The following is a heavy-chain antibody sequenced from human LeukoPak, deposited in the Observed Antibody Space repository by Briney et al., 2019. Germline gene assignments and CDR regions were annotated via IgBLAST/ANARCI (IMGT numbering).Heavy chain of an antibody. D-gene: IGHD6-19*01. Sequence: SETLSLTCAVYGGSFSGYYWSWIRQPPGKGLEWIGEINHSGSTNYNPSLKSRVTISVDTSKNQFSLRLTSVTAADTAMYFCAREDMAGKFDYWGQGILVTVSS. CDR2: INHSGST. J-gene: IGHJ4*02. CDR3: AREDMAGKFDY. CDR1: GGSFSGYY. V-gene: IGHV4-34*01.